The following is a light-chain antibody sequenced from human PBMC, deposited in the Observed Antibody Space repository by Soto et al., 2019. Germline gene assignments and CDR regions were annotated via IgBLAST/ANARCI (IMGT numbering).Light chain of an antibody. CDR3: QSYDSSRYGYV. V-gene: IGLV1-40*01. CDR1: SSSIGAGYD. J-gene: IGLJ1*01. Sequence: QSVLTQPPSVSGAPGQRVTISCAGSSSSIGAGYDVHWYQQLPGAAPKLLIYANSNRPSGVPDRFSGSKSGTSASLAITGLQAEDEADYYCQSYDSSRYGYVFGSGTKVTVL. CDR2: ANS.